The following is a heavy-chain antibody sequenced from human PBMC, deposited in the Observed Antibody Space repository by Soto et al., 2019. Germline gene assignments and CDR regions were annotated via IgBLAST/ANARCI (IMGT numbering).Heavy chain of an antibody. V-gene: IGHV3-9*01. CDR1: GFIFGDYA. Sequence: EVQLVESGGGLVQPGRSLRLSCAASGFIFGDYAMHWVRQTPGKGLEWVSGISWNSGTVEYADSVKGRFTISRDNAKNSLYLQMSRLTIEDTAFYYCAKFRDTSGWYTAFDLWGQGTMVTVSS. CDR3: AKFRDTSGWYTAFDL. CDR2: ISWNSGTV. J-gene: IGHJ3*01. D-gene: IGHD6-19*01.